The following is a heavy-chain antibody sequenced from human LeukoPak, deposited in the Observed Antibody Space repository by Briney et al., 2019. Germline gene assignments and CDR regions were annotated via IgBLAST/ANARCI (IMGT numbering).Heavy chain of an antibody. CDR1: GFTFSSYA. V-gene: IGHV3-23*01. CDR3: AKVERGGYALGDIDY. J-gene: IGHJ4*02. D-gene: IGHD3-16*01. Sequence: GGSLRLSCAASGFTFSSYAMSWVRQTPGKGLEWVSGVSDIGGSTYYADSVKGRLTISRDNSKSTLYLQMNSLRAEDTAVYYCAKVERGGYALGDIDYWGQGTLVTVSS. CDR2: VSDIGGST.